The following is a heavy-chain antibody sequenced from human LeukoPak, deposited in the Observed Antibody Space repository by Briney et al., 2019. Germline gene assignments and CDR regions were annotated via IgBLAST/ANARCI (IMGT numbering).Heavy chain of an antibody. CDR2: ISWNSGSI. CDR3: ARDALHGMDV. J-gene: IGHJ6*02. V-gene: IGHV3-9*01. Sequence: GRSLRLSCAASGFTFDDYAMHWVRQAPGKGLEWVSGISWNSGSIGYADSVKGRFTISRDNAKNSLYLQMNSLRAEDTAVYYCARDALHGMDVWGQGTTVTVSS. CDR1: GFTFDDYA.